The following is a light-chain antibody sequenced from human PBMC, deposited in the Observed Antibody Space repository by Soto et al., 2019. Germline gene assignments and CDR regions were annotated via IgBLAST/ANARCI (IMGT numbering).Light chain of an antibody. Sequence: QSALTQPASVSGSPGQSITISCTGTSSDVGGYNYVSWYQQHPGKAPKLMISGVSNRPSGVSNRFSGSKSGNTASLTISGLQTEDEADYYCISYTTSVTYVFGTETKLTVL. J-gene: IGLJ1*01. CDR3: ISYTTSVTYV. CDR1: SSDVGGYNY. CDR2: GVS. V-gene: IGLV2-14*01.